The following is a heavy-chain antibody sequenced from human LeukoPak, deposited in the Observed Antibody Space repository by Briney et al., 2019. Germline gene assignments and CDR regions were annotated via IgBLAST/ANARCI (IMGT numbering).Heavy chain of an antibody. CDR2: INPDGSDR. CDR3: ASGHFDWLL. V-gene: IGHV3-7*01. Sequence: GGSLRLSCEASGFSFSNYWMSWVRQAPGRGLEWVANINPDGSDRRYMDPVNDRFTISRDNARNSLYLQMNYLRVEDTAVYYCASGHFDWLLGGQGALVTVSS. D-gene: IGHD3-9*01. CDR1: GFSFSNYW. J-gene: IGHJ4*02.